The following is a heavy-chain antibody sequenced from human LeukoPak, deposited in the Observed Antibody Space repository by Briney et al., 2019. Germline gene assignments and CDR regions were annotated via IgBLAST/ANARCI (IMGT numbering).Heavy chain of an antibody. CDR3: ARDGYYDFWSGSTQFNWFDP. CDR1: GYTFTSYD. D-gene: IGHD3-3*01. V-gene: IGHV1-8*01. J-gene: IGHJ5*02. CDR2: MNPNSGNT. Sequence: ASVKVSCKASGYTFTSYDINWVRQATGQGLEWRGWMNPNSGNTGYAQKFQGRVTMTRNTSISTAYMELSSLRSEDTAVYYCARDGYYDFWSGSTQFNWFDPWGQGTLVTVSS.